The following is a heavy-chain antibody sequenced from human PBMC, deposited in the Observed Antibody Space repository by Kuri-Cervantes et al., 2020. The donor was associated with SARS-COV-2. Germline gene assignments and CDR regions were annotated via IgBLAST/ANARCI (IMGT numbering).Heavy chain of an antibody. CDR2: ISSSSSTI. CDR1: GFTFSSYS. J-gene: IGHJ6*02. CDR3: AREGVTGTTYYYYHGMDV. Sequence: GESLKISCAASGFTFSSYSMNWVRQAPGKGLEWVSYISSSSSTIYYADSVKGRFTISRDNAKNSLYLQMNSLRDEDTAVYYCAREGVTGTTYYYYHGMDVWGQGTTVTVSS. D-gene: IGHD1-7*01. V-gene: IGHV3-48*02.